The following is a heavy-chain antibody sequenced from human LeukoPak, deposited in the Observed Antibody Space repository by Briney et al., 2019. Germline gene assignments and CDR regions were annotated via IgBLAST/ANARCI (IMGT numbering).Heavy chain of an antibody. D-gene: IGHD2-15*01. Sequence: GGSLRLSCAASGFTFSSYAISWVRQAPGKGLEWVSAISGSGGSTYYADSVKGRFTISRDNSKNTLYLQMNSLRAEDTAVYYCAKDGDCSGGSCYLNWFDPWGQGTLVTASS. CDR2: ISGSGGST. J-gene: IGHJ5*02. V-gene: IGHV3-23*01. CDR1: GFTFSSYA. CDR3: AKDGDCSGGSCYLNWFDP.